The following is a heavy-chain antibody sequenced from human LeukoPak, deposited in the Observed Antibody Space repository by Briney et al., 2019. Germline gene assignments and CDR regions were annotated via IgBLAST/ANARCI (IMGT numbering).Heavy chain of an antibody. CDR3: ARDRLDTYFDY. CDR2: INHSGST. Sequence: PSETLSLTCTVYGGSFSNYYWTWIRQPPGKGLEWIGEINHSGSTNYNPSLKSRVTISVDTSKNQFSLKLSSVTAADTAVYYCARDRLDTYFDYWGQGTLVTVSS. D-gene: IGHD5-18*01. CDR1: GGSFSNYY. V-gene: IGHV4-34*01. J-gene: IGHJ4*02.